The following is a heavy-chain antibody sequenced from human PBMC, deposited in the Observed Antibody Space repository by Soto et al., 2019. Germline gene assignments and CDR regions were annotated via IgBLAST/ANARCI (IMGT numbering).Heavy chain of an antibody. Sequence: QVQLLESGPGLVKPSQTLSLTCTVSGGSISSGGYYWSWIRQHPGKGLEWIGYIYYSGSTYYNPPLESXXTISVDTSKNQFSLKLSSVTAADTAVYYCARGPGIMAKIDYWGQGTLVTVSS. CDR2: IYYSGST. J-gene: IGHJ4*02. CDR1: GGSISSGGYY. D-gene: IGHD3-16*01. CDR3: ARGPGIMAKIDY. V-gene: IGHV4-31*03.